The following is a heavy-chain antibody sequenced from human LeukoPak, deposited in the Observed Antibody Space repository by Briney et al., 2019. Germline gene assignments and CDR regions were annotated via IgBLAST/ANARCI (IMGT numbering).Heavy chain of an antibody. CDR2: ISGSGGST. CDR3: ATDCSSTSCFDY. J-gene: IGHJ4*02. CDR1: EFTFSSYA. Sequence: GGSLRLSCAASEFTFSSYAMSWVRQAPGKGLEWVSAISGSGGSTYYADSVKGRFTISRDNSKNTLYLQMNSLRAEDTAVYYCATDCSSTSCFDYWGQGTLVTVSS. V-gene: IGHV3-23*01. D-gene: IGHD2-2*01.